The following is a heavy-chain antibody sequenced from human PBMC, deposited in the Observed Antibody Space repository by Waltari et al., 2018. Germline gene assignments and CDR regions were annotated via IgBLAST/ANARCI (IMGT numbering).Heavy chain of an antibody. CDR2: KCYDGSNK. CDR1: GFTFSSYG. J-gene: IGHJ4*02. CDR3: AKDLELWTNYFDY. D-gene: IGHD5-18*01. V-gene: IGHV3-30*18. Sequence: QVQLVESGGGVVQPGRSLRLSCAASGFTFSSYGMHWVRRAPGKGVEGVAVKCYDGSNKYYADSGKGRFTISRDNSKNTLYLQMNSLRAEDTAMYYCAKDLELWTNYFDYWGQGTLVTVSS.